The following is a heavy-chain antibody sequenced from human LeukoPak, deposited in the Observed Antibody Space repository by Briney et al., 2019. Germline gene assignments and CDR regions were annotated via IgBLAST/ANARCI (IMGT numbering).Heavy chain of an antibody. V-gene: IGHV3-33*01. CDR2: IYSGGGNTK. Sequence: GGSLRLSCVASGLTFTNYGFHWGRQAPGKGLEWVAIIYSGGGNTKYYGECLKERFTIRRDEYKDTVYLQMNRLRVEDTAVYYCVVILVPGGVWHFDLWGRGTLVTVSS. CDR1: GLTFTNYG. J-gene: IGHJ2*01. CDR3: VVILVPGGVWHFDL. D-gene: IGHD2-2*01.